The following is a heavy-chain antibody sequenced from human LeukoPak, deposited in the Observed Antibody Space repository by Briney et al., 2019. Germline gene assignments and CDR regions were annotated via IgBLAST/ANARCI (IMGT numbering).Heavy chain of an antibody. V-gene: IGHV4-39*01. CDR3: ARPYDSSGHFDY. J-gene: IGHJ4*02. Sequence: SETLSLTCTVSGGSISTGSYYWGWIRQPPGKGLEWIGSIYYSGSTYYNPSLKSRVTISVDMSKNQFSLKLSSVTAADTAVYYCARPYDSSGHFDYWGQGTLVTVSS. CDR1: GGSISTGSYY. CDR2: IYYSGST. D-gene: IGHD3-22*01.